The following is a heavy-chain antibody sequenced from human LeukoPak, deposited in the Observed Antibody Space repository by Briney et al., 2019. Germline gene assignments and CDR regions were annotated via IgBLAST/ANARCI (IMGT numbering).Heavy chain of an antibody. V-gene: IGHV3-23*01. CDR3: AKDLRGGDFWSGWDAFDI. CDR1: GFTFTNYA. Sequence: GGSLRLSCAASGFTFTNYAMSWVRQAPGKGLEWVSSISGSGGSTYYADSVKGRFTISRDNSKNTLYLQMNSLRAEDTAVYYCAKDLRGGDFWSGWDAFDIWGQGTMVTVSS. J-gene: IGHJ3*02. D-gene: IGHD3-3*01. CDR2: ISGSGGST.